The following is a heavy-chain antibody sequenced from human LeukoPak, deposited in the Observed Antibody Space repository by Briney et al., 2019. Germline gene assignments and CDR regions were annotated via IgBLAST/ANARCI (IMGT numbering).Heavy chain of an antibody. D-gene: IGHD6-6*01. J-gene: IGHJ4*02. V-gene: IGHV3-48*03. Sequence: PGGSLRLSCAASGFTFSSYEMNWVRQAPGKGLEWVSYISSSGSTIYYADSVKGRFTISRDNAKNSLYLQMNSLRAEDTAVYYCARDYSSSSLSNWGQGTLVTVSS. CDR3: ARDYSSSSLSN. CDR1: GFTFSSYE. CDR2: ISSSGSTI.